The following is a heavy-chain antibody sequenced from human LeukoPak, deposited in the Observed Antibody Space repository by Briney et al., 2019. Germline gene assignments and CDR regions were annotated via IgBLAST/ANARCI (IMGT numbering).Heavy chain of an antibody. Sequence: PSETLSLTCAVYGGSFSGYYWSWIRQPPGKGLEWIGEINHSGSTNYNPSLKSRVTISVDTSKNQFSLKLSSVTAADTAVYYCARIPELHWVRDGYLDYWGQGTLVTVSS. CDR1: GGSFSGYY. V-gene: IGHV4-34*01. J-gene: IGHJ4*02. D-gene: IGHD5-24*01. CDR3: ARIPELHWVRDGYLDY. CDR2: INHSGST.